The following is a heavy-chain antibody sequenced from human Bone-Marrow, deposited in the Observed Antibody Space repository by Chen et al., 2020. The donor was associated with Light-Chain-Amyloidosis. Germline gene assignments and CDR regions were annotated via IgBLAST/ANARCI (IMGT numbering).Heavy chain of an antibody. CDR2: VYPDDSDA. D-gene: IGHD5-12*01. Sequence: EVQLEQSGPEVKMPGESLKISCKGSGYTFPNYWIGWVRQMPGKGLEWMGVVYPDDSDAVYSPSFEGQVTISADKSITTADLQWRSLKASDPSMYYCARRRDGYNFDYWGQGTLVTVSS. V-gene: IGHV5-51*01. J-gene: IGHJ4*02. CDR1: GYTFPNYW. CDR3: ARRRDGYNFDY.